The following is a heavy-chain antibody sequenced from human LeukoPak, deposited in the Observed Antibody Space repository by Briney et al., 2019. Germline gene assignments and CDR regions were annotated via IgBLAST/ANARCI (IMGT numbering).Heavy chain of an antibody. V-gene: IGHV3-23*01. CDR1: GFTFSNYA. D-gene: IGHD3-9*01. CDR3: AKNGRDDHDRYFFDF. J-gene: IGHJ4*02. Sequence: GGSLRLSCEASGFTFSNYATSWVRQAPGMGLEWVSAISGSGAGTNYADSVKGRFSISRDNSKNTLYLQMNSLRAEDTAVYYCAKNGRDDHDRYFFDFWGQGTLVTVSS. CDR2: ISGSGAGT.